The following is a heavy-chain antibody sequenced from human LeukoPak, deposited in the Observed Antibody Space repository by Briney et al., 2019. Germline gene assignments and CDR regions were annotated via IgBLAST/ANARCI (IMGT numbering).Heavy chain of an antibody. CDR1: GFTFSSYE. CDR3: ARGYYYDSSSTYNWFDP. CDR2: ISSSGSTI. Sequence: GGSLRLSCAASGFTFSSYEMNWVRQAPGKGLEWVSYISSSGSTIYYADSVKGRFTISRDNAKNSLYLQMNSLRAEDMALYYCARGYYYDSSSTYNWFDPWGQGTLVTVSS. V-gene: IGHV3-48*03. D-gene: IGHD3-22*01. J-gene: IGHJ5*02.